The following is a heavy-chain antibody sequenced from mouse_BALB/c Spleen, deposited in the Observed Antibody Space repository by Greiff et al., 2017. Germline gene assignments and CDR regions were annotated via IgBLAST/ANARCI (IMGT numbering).Heavy chain of an antibody. Sequence: QVQLKESGAELVRPGTSVKISCKASGYTFTNYWLGWVKQRPGHGLEWIGDIYPGGGYTNYNEKFKGKATLTADTSSSTAYMQLSSLTSEDSAVYYCAHYYGSSYAMDYWGQGTSVTVSS. D-gene: IGHD1-1*01. CDR1: GYTFTNYW. V-gene: IGHV1-63*02. CDR3: AHYYGSSYAMDY. J-gene: IGHJ4*01. CDR2: IYPGGGYT.